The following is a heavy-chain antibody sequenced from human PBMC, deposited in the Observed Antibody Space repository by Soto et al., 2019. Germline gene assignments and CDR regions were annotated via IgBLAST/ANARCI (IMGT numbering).Heavy chain of an antibody. Sequence: QVQLVESGGGVVQPGRSLTLSCAASGFTFSSYAMQWVRQAPGKGLEWVAVISYDGSNKYYADSVKGRFTISRDNSKNKLYLQMNSRRAEDTAVYYCIGGGYYPGAFDIWGQGTMVTVSS. V-gene: IGHV3-30-3*01. CDR3: IGGGYYPGAFDI. CDR1: GFTFSSYA. J-gene: IGHJ3*02. CDR2: ISYDGSNK. D-gene: IGHD3-22*01.